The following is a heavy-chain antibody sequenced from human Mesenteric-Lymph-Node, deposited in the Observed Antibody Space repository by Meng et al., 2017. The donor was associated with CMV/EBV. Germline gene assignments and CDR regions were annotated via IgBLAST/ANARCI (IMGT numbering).Heavy chain of an antibody. J-gene: IGHJ5*02. V-gene: IGHV3-49*04. D-gene: IGHD3-3*01. Sequence: GGSLRLSCTASGFTFGDYAMSWVRQAPGKGLEWVGFIRSKAYGGTTEYAASVKGRFTISRDDSKSIAYLQMNSLKTEDTAVYYCTRDGWSGYYSVSWFDPWGQGTLVTVSS. CDR1: GFTFGDYA. CDR2: IRSKAYGGTT. CDR3: TRDGWSGYYSVSWFDP.